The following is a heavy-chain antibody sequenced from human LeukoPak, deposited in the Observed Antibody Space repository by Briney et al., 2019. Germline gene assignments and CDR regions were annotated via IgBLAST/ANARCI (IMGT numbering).Heavy chain of an antibody. CDR3: ARGQGGSGSSFDY. V-gene: IGHV3-21*01. CDR2: ISSSSSYI. D-gene: IGHD6-19*01. CDR1: GFTFSSYS. J-gene: IGHJ4*02. Sequence: KPGGSLRLSCAASGFTFSSYSMNWVRQAPGKGLEWVSSISSSSSYIYYADSVKGRFTISRDNAQNSLYLQMNSLRAEGTAVYYCARGQGGSGSSFDYWGQGTLVTVSS.